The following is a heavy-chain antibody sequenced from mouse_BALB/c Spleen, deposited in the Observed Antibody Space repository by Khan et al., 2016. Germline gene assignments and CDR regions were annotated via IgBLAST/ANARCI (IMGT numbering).Heavy chain of an antibody. Sequence: EVQLQESGPSLVKPSQTLSLTCSVTGDSITSGYWNWIRKFPGNNFEYMGYIRFSGSTYYNPSLNSRISITRDTSKNQNYLQLKSVTTEDTATYYCAKDGGTGTLAYWGQGTLVTVSA. CDR2: IRFSGST. CDR3: AKDGGTGTLAY. CDR1: GDSITSGY. V-gene: IGHV3-8*02. J-gene: IGHJ3*01. D-gene: IGHD4-1*01.